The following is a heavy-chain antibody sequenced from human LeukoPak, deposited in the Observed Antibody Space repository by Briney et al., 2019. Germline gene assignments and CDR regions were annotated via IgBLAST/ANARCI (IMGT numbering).Heavy chain of an antibody. V-gene: IGHV4-34*01. J-gene: IGHJ3*02. CDR1: GGSLSGYC. CDR3: ARGLYRAPYYYDSSGYLGKLRPNAFDI. Sequence: SGALSLSCAVFGGSLSGYCWSWMRQRPGEGLECCWEIYHGGRTNYNPSLKSRVTISVDASKNQYSLKLSSVTAADTAVYYCARGLYRAPYYYDSSGYLGKLRPNAFDIWGQGTMVTVSS. D-gene: IGHD3-22*01. CDR2: IYHGGRT.